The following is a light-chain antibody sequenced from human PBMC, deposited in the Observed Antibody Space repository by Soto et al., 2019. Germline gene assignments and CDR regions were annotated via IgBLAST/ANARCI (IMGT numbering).Light chain of an antibody. CDR2: DVS. V-gene: IGLV2-14*01. J-gene: IGLJ2*01. CDR1: SSDVGAYNY. CDR3: ISYTSSTPVV. Sequence: QSALTQPASVSGSPGQSITISCTGTSSDVGAYNYVSWYQQHRGKAPKLMIYDVSKRPSGVSNRFSGSKSGNAASLTISGLQAEDEADYYCISYTSSTPVVFGGGTKLPVL.